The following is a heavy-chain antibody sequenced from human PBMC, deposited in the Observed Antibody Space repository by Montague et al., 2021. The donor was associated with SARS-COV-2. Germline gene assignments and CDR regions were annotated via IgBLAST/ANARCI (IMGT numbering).Heavy chain of an antibody. CDR1: GFTFSSYA. Sequence: SLRLSCAASGFTFSSYAMSWVRQAPGKGLEWVSAISGSGGSTYYADSVKGRFTISRDNSNNTLYLQMNSLRAEDTAVYYCATSRFLEWLFTMDGTFDYWGQGTLVTVSS. CDR2: ISGSGGST. J-gene: IGHJ4*02. D-gene: IGHD3-3*01. V-gene: IGHV3-23*01. CDR3: ATSRFLEWLFTMDGTFDY.